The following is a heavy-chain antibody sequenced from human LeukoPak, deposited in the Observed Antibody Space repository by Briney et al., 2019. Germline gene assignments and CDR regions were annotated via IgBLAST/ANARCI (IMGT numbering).Heavy chain of an antibody. V-gene: IGHV3-11*01. CDR3: ARFGYYGSGSYSFDY. J-gene: IGHJ4*02. CDR2: ISSSGSTI. D-gene: IGHD3-10*01. Sequence: TGGSLRLSCAASGFTFSDYYMSWIRQAPGKGLEWVSYISSSGSTIYYADSVKGRFTISRENAKNSLYLQMNSLRAEDTAVYYCARFGYYGSGSYSFDYWGQGTLVTVSS. CDR1: GFTFSDYY.